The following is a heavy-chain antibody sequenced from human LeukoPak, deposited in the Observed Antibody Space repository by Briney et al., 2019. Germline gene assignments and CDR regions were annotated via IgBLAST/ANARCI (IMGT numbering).Heavy chain of an antibody. CDR1: GFTFSSYA. J-gene: IGHJ6*02. CDR2: ISYDGSNK. Sequence: PGRSLRLSCAASGFTFSSYAMHWVRQAPGKGLEWVAVISYDGSNKYYADSVKGRFTISRDNSKNTLYLQMNSLRAEDTVVYYCARDRDIIGGYGMDVWGQGTTVTVSS. D-gene: IGHD5-12*01. CDR3: ARDRDIIGGYGMDV. V-gene: IGHV3-30-3*01.